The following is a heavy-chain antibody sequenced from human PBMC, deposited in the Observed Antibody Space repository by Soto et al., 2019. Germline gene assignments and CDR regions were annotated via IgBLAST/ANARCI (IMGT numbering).Heavy chain of an antibody. CDR3: ATIGGGIAVVPAARRSMDV. J-gene: IGHJ6*02. Sequence: GGSLRLSCAASGFTFSSYGVHWVRQAPGKGLEWVAVISYDGSNKYYADSVKGRFTISRDNAKNSLYLQMNSLRAEDTAVYYCATIGGGIAVVPAARRSMDVWGQGTTVTVSS. CDR2: ISYDGSNK. V-gene: IGHV3-30*03. CDR1: GFTFSSYG. D-gene: IGHD2-2*01.